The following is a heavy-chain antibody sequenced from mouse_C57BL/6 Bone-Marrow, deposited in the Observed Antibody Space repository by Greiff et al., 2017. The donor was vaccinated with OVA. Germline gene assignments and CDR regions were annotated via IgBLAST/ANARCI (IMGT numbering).Heavy chain of an antibody. Sequence: QVQLQQPGAELVRPGTSVKLSCKASGYTFTSYWMHWVKQRPGQGLEWIGVIDPSDSYTNYNQKFKGKATLTVDTSSSTAYMQLSSLTSEDSAVYYCAREDLVWYFDYWGQGTTLTVSS. CDR2: IDPSDSYT. J-gene: IGHJ2*01. CDR3: AREDLVWYFDY. D-gene: IGHD2-10*02. CDR1: GYTFTSYW. V-gene: IGHV1-59*01.